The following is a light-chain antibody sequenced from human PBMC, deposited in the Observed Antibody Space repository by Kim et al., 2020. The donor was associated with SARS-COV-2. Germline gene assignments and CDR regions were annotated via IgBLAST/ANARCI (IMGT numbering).Light chain of an antibody. Sequence: VALGKTARITCGGNNIGSKNVHSYPQTPGQAPVLVTYRDSNRPSGIPERFSGSNSGNPATLTISRAQAGDEADYYCQVWDSSTAWVFGGGTQLTVL. CDR1: NIGSKN. J-gene: IGLJ3*02. V-gene: IGLV3-9*01. CDR2: RDS. CDR3: QVWDSSTAWV.